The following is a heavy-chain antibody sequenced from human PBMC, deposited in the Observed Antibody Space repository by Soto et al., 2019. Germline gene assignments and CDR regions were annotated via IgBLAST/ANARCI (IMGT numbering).Heavy chain of an antibody. Sequence: PSETLSLTCTVSGGSISSSSYYWGWIRQPPGKGLEWIGSIYYSGSTYYNPSLKSRVTISVDTSKNQFSLKLSSVTAADTAVYYCASAYDYGDSRFDYWXQGTLVTVSS. J-gene: IGHJ4*02. CDR1: GGSISSSSYY. CDR2: IYYSGST. V-gene: IGHV4-39*01. CDR3: ASAYDYGDSRFDY. D-gene: IGHD4-17*01.